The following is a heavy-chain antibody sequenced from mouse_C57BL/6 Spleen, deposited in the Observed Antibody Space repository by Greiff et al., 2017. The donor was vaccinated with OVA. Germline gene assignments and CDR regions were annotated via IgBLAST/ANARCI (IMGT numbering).Heavy chain of an antibody. CDR3: ARSYYGSSYVRYFDV. J-gene: IGHJ1*03. D-gene: IGHD1-1*01. CDR2: ISSGSSTI. CDR1: GFTFSDYG. V-gene: IGHV5-17*01. Sequence: EVKLVESGGGLVKPGGSLKLSCAASGFTFSDYGMHWVRQAPEKGLEWVAYISSGSSTIYYADTVKGRFTISRDNAKNTLFLQMTSLRSEDTAMYYCARSYYGSSYVRYFDVWGTGTTVTVSS.